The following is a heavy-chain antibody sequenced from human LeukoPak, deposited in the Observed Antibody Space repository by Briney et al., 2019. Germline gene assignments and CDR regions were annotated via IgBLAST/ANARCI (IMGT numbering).Heavy chain of an antibody. CDR2: ISGSGDST. Sequence: GGSLRLSCAASGFTFRNYAMSWVRQAPGKGLEWVSGISGSGDSTHYADSVKGRFTISRDNSKNTLYLQMNSLRAEDTAVYYCARVRGIYSSSPRGSFDYWGQGTLVTVSS. J-gene: IGHJ4*02. V-gene: IGHV3-23*01. D-gene: IGHD6-13*01. CDR3: ARVRGIYSSSPRGSFDY. CDR1: GFTFRNYA.